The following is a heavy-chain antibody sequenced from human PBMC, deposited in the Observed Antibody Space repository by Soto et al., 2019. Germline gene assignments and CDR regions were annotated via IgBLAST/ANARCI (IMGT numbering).Heavy chain of an antibody. CDR3: ARWSYLDY. J-gene: IGHJ4*02. V-gene: IGHV3-23*01. D-gene: IGHD3-3*01. CDR1: GFSFGSYA. Sequence: GGSLRLSCAASGFSFGSYALSWVRQAPGKGLEWVSTISGSDGKTFYADSVKGRFSISRDTSQNTLYLQMNSLRADDTAIYYCARWSYLDYWGQGTRVTVFS. CDR2: ISGSDGKT.